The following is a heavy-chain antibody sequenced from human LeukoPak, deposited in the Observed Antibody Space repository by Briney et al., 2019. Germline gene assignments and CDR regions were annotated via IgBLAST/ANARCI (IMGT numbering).Heavy chain of an antibody. D-gene: IGHD3-9*01. CDR2: IYSGGNT. Sequence: GGSLRLSCAASGLTVSSNCMSWVRQAPGKGLEWVSFIYSGGNTYYADSVKGRFTISRDNSKNTVHLQMNSLRAEDTAMYYCARGADSGYSSDNWGQGTLVSVSS. CDR3: ARGADSGYSSDN. J-gene: IGHJ4*02. V-gene: IGHV3-53*01. CDR1: GLTVSSNC.